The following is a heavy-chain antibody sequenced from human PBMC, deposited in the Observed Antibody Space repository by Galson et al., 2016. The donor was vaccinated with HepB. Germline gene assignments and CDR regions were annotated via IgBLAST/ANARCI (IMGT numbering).Heavy chain of an antibody. Sequence: SVKVSCKASGYRFTTYGITWVRQAPGQGLQWLGWISVYNGDTNYTPRLQGRVAMTTDTSTTTSYLELRRLTSDDTAVYFCAKALGEFPTNFDYWGQGTLVTVSS. D-gene: IGHD3-16*01. CDR3: AKALGEFPTNFDY. V-gene: IGHV1-18*01. J-gene: IGHJ4*02. CDR2: ISVYNGDT. CDR1: GYRFTTYG.